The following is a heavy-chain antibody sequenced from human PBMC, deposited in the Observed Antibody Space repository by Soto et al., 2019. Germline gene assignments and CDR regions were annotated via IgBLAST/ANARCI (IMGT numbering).Heavy chain of an antibody. V-gene: IGHV1-69*01. CDR3: ARSRSSSSLYYYYGMDV. D-gene: IGHD6-6*01. Sequence: QVQLVQSGAEVKKPGSSVKVSCKASGGTFSSYAISWVRQAPGQGLEWMGGIIPIFGTANYAQKFHGRVTITADESTSTAYMELSSRRSEDTAVYYCARSRSSSSLYYYYGMDVWVQGTTVTVSS. CDR2: IIPIFGTA. J-gene: IGHJ6*02. CDR1: GGTFSSYA.